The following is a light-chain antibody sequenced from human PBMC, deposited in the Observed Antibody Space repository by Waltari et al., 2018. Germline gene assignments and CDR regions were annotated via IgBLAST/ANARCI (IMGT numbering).Light chain of an antibody. CDR1: QSVSSS. CDR2: GSA. Sequence: EIVLTQSPATLSLSPGERATLSCRATQSVSSSLAWYQQKPGQAPRLLIYGSARGATGIPDRFSGSGSETDFTLTSSSLEPEDFAVYYCQQYSNWYSFGQGTKVEIQ. V-gene: IGKV3-15*01. CDR3: QQYSNWYS. J-gene: IGKJ2*03.